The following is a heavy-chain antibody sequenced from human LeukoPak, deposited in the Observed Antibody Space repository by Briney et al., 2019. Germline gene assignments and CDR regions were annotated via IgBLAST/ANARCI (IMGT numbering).Heavy chain of an antibody. CDR3: ASDDPTYGMDV. J-gene: IGHJ6*02. CDR2: IYYSGST. CDR1: GGSISSYY. V-gene: IGHV4-59*01. Sequence: SETLSLTCTVSGGSISSYYWSWIRQPPGKGLEWIGYIYYSGSTNYNPSLKSRVTISVDTSKNQFSLMLSSVTAADTAVYYCASDDPTYGMDVWGQGTTVTVSS.